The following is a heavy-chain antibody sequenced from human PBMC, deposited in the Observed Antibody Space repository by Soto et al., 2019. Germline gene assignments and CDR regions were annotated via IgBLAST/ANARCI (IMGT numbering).Heavy chain of an antibody. CDR1: GFTFSSYA. D-gene: IGHD2-2*01. Sequence: GGSLRLSCAASGFTFSSYAMSWVRQAPGKGLEWVSAISGSGGSTYYADSVKGRFTISRDNSKNTLYLQMNSLRAEDTAVYYCAKVYCSSTSCQDYYYYGMDVWGQGTTVTVSS. CDR3: AKVYCSSTSCQDYYYYGMDV. J-gene: IGHJ6*02. V-gene: IGHV3-23*01. CDR2: ISGSGGST.